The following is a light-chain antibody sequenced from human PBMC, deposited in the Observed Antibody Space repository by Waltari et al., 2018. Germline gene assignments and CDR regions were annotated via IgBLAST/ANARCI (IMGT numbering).Light chain of an antibody. V-gene: IGLV2-23*01. CDR2: EGS. CDR1: SSDFGSYNI. CDR3: CSYAGSSTLV. Sequence: QSALTQPASVSGSPGQSITISCTGTSSDFGSYNIVSWYQQHPGKAPKLMIYEGSKRPSGVSNRFSGSKSGNTASLTISGLQAEDEADYYCCSYAGSSTLVFGGGTKLTVL. J-gene: IGLJ2*01.